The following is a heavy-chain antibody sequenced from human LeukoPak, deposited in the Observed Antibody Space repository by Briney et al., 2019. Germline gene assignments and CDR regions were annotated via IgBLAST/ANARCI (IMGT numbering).Heavy chain of an antibody. Sequence: GGSLRPSCAASGFTFSSYAMSWVRQAPGKGLEWVSAISGSGGSTYYADSVKGRFTISRDNSKNTLYLQMNSLRAEDTAVYYCAKFPLLWFGELFDYWGQGTLVTVSS. D-gene: IGHD3-10*01. CDR2: ISGSGGST. V-gene: IGHV3-23*01. CDR3: AKFPLLWFGELFDY. J-gene: IGHJ4*02. CDR1: GFTFSSYA.